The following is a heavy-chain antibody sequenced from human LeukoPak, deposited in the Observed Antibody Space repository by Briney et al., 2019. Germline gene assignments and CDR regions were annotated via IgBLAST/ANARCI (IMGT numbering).Heavy chain of an antibody. CDR2: MTTSDGNT. V-gene: IGHV3-23*01. CDR1: VFSFSSDP. J-gene: IGHJ4*02. D-gene: IGHD7-27*01. CDR3: AKDGGLWVSAHWGDS. Sequence: AGGCLRLSCAASVFSFSSDPMSWVRQAPWKGREGVSTMTTSDGNTYYADSVKGRFTVSRDNSKNTLFLQMNSLRAEDTAVYYCAKDGGLWVSAHWGDSWGRGTLVTVSS.